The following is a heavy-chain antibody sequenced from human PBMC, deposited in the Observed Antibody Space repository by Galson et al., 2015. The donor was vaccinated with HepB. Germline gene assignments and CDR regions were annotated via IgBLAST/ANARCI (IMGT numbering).Heavy chain of an antibody. J-gene: IGHJ3*02. Sequence: SVKVSCKASGGTFSSHAISWVRQAPGQGLEWMGGIITIFDIADYAQRFQGRVTITAEETTSTAYMELSNLRSENTAVYYWARDFGHCSGGSCPGAFDIWGQGTMVTVSS. CDR3: ARDFGHCSGGSCPGAFDI. V-gene: IGHV1-69*13. D-gene: IGHD2-15*01. CDR2: IITIFDIA. CDR1: GGTFSSHA.